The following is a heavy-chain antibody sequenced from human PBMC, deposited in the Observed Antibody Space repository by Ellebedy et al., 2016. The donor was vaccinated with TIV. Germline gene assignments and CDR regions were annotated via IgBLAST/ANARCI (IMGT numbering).Heavy chain of an antibody. D-gene: IGHD4-17*01. V-gene: IGHV5-51*01. CDR3: ARRTTVATGWTI. CDR1: GYSFSTHW. Sequence: GESLKISCKGFGYSFSTHWIGWVRQMPGKGLEWMGIIYPGDSKPRYSPSFQGQVTISADKSISTAYLQWSSLRSSDTAMYYCARRTTVATGWTIWGQGTMVTVSS. CDR2: IYPGDSKP. J-gene: IGHJ3*02.